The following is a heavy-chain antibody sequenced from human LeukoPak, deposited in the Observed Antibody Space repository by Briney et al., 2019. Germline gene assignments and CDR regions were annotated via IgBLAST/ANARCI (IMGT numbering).Heavy chain of an antibody. CDR3: ARPSPPGDGYNPPDH. V-gene: IGHV3-30*04. J-gene: IGHJ4*02. CDR2: ISHDGRTK. CDR1: GFTFDNFA. D-gene: IGHD5-24*01. Sequence: GGSLRLSCVVSGFTFDNFAMHWVRQPLGKGLEWVAVISHDGRTKYYADSMKGRITISRDNSKNTLFLQMNNPRSEDTAVYFCARPSPPGDGYNPPDHWGQGTLVTVSS.